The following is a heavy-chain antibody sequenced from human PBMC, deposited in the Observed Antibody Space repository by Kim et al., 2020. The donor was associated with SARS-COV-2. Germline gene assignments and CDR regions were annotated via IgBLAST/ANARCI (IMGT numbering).Heavy chain of an antibody. D-gene: IGHD5-18*01. CDR3: ATCGRSYGNSFDY. J-gene: IGHJ4*02. Sequence: HSPSLGSRVTISVDTSKNQFSLDLGSVTAADTAIYYCATCGRSYGNSFDYWGQGALVTVSS. V-gene: IGHV4-39*07.